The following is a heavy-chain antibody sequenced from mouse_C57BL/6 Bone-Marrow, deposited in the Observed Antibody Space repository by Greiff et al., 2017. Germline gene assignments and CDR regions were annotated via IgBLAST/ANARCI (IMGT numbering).Heavy chain of an antibody. CDR1: GYTFTSYW. D-gene: IGHD2-4*01. CDR3: ARARRLPWYIDV. J-gene: IGHJ1*03. CDR2: IHPNSGST. V-gene: IGHV1-64*01. Sequence: QVQLQQPGAELVKPGASVKLSCKASGYTFTSYWMHWVKQRPGQGLEWIGMIHPNSGSTNYNEKFKSKATLTVDKSSSTAYMQLSSLTSEDSAVYYSARARRLPWYIDVWGTGTTVTVSS.